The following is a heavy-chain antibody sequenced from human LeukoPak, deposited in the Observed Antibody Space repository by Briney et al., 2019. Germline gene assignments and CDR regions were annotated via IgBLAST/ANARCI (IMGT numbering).Heavy chain of an antibody. J-gene: IGHJ6*03. CDR1: GGTFSSYA. Sequence: ASVKVSCKASGGTFSSYAISWVRQAPGQGLEWMGGIIPIFGTANYAQKFQGRVTITADKSTSTAYMELSSLRSEDTAVYYCARDRVATIGTYYYYYYMDVWGKGTTVTVSS. CDR2: IIPIFGTA. CDR3: ARDRVATIGTYYYYYYMDV. V-gene: IGHV1-69*06. D-gene: IGHD5-24*01.